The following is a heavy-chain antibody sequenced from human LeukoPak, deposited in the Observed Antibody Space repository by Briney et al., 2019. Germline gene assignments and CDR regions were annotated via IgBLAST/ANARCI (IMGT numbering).Heavy chain of an antibody. CDR2: IGGSGGST. D-gene: IGHD4-11*01. CDR1: GFTFSRYV. CDR3: AKGSQHYSTSPPYYYYYYMDV. V-gene: IGHV3-23*01. Sequence: PGWALTLSCAASGFTFSRYVMRWLGPAPGKGLEWVSAIGGSGGSTYYADSVKGRFTISRDNSKNTLYLQMNSLRAADTAVYYCAKGSQHYSTSPPYYYYYYMDVWGKGTTVTVSS. J-gene: IGHJ6*03.